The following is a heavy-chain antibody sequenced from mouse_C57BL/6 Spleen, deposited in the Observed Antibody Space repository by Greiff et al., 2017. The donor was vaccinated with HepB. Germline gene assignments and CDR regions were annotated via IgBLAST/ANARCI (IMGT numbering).Heavy chain of an antibody. J-gene: IGHJ1*03. Sequence: QVQLKQPGAELVKPGASVKLSCKASGYTFTSYWMHWVKQRPGRGLEWIGRIDPNSGGTKYNEKFKSKATLTVDKPSSTAYMQRSSLTSEDSAVYYCARFYYDYDWYFDVWGTGTTVTVSS. D-gene: IGHD2-4*01. V-gene: IGHV1-72*01. CDR3: ARFYYDYDWYFDV. CDR2: IDPNSGGT. CDR1: GYTFTSYW.